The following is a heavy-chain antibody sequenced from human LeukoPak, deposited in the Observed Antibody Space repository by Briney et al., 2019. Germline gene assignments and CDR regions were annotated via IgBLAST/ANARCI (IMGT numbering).Heavy chain of an antibody. D-gene: IGHD3-3*01. CDR2: INSDGSST. V-gene: IGHV3-74*01. J-gene: IGHJ6*02. CDR3: ARIYDFWSGYYTDTVPGGSYYGMDV. Sequence: GGSLRLSCAASGFTFSSYWMHWVRQAPGKGLVWVSRINSDGSSTSYADSVKGRFTISRDHAKNTLYLQMNSLRAEDTAVYYCARIYDFWSGYYTDTVPGGSYYGMDVWAQGTTVTVSS. CDR1: GFTFSSYW.